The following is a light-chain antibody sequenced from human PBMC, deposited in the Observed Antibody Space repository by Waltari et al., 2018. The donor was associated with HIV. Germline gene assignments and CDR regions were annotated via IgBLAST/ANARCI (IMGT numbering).Light chain of an antibody. Sequence: QLALTQSPSASPSLAASVKFTCTLSSGHSNYDIAWHQQPPEKDPRYWMKLSSDGSNGKGGGIPDRFAGSRCGAERYLTSSRHQSEDGADYYCQTWDTGSRVFGGGTKLTVL. J-gene: IGLJ3*02. V-gene: IGLV4-69*01. CDR3: QTWDTGSRV. CDR1: SGHSNYD. CDR2: LSSDGSN.